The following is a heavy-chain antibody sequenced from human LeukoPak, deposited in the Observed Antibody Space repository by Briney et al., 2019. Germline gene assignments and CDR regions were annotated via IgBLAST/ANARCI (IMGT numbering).Heavy chain of an antibody. CDR3: ARNTGGYSYGYNYYMDV. V-gene: IGHV4-4*07. CDR2: IYTSGST. Sequence: SETLSLTCTVSGGSISSYYWSWIRQPAGKGLEWIGRIYTSGSTNYNPSLKSRVTMSVDTSKNQFSLRLSSVTAADTAVYYCARNTGGYSYGYNYYMDVWGKGTTVTVSS. CDR1: GGSISSYY. J-gene: IGHJ6*03. D-gene: IGHD5-18*01.